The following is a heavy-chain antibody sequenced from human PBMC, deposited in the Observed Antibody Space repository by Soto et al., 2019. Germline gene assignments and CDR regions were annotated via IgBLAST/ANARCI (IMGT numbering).Heavy chain of an antibody. V-gene: IGHV3-30*03. J-gene: IGHJ4*02. Sequence: QVQLVESGGGVVQPGRSLRLSCVASGFTFSNNGIHWVRQAPGKGLVWVAVISSDGSKKYYADSVKGRFTISRDNSKNTLYLQMNSLRAEDTGVYYCAMDLAGGSSGFDYWGQGTRVTVSS. CDR1: GFTFSNNG. CDR2: ISSDGSKK. CDR3: AMDLAGGSSGFDY. D-gene: IGHD2-15*01.